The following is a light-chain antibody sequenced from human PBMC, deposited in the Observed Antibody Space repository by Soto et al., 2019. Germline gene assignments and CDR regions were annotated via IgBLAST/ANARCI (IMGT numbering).Light chain of an antibody. J-gene: IGLJ1*01. CDR2: DVS. Sequence: QSVLTQPASVSGSPGQSITISCTGTSSDVGEYNYVSLYQQHPGKAPKLMIYDVSNRPSGVSDRFSGSKSGNTASLTISGLQAEDEADYYCSSYTSSNTLVFGTGTKLTVL. CDR1: SSDVGEYNY. V-gene: IGLV2-14*01. CDR3: SSYTSSNTLV.